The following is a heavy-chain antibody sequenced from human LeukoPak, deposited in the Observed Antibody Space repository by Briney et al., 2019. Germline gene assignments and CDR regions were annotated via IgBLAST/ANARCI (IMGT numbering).Heavy chain of an antibody. V-gene: IGHV4-59*01. Sequence: SESLSLTCTVSGVSISSYYWSWVRQPPGKGLEWLAYIYYSGSTNYNPSLKSRVTISVDTSKNQFSLKLSSVPAADTAVYYCARYYYDSSGYYYFDYWGQGTLVTVSS. CDR1: GVSISSYY. J-gene: IGHJ4*02. CDR3: ARYYYDSSGYYYFDY. D-gene: IGHD3-22*01. CDR2: IYYSGST.